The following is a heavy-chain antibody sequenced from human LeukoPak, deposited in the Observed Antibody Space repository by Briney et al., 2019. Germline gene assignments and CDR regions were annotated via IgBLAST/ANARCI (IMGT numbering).Heavy chain of an antibody. CDR1: GFTFSYYA. Sequence: GGSLRLSCAASGFTFSYYAMHWVRQSPGKGLEWVAVISYDGSNKYYADSVKGRFTISRDNSKNTLFLQMNSLRAEDTAVYYCARGPDYGGNPGYFDYWGQGTLVTVSS. V-gene: IGHV3-30-3*01. J-gene: IGHJ4*02. CDR2: ISYDGSNK. CDR3: ARGPDYGGNPGYFDY. D-gene: IGHD4-23*01.